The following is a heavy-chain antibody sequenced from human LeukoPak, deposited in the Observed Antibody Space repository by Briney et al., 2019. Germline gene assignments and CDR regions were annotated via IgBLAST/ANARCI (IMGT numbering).Heavy chain of an antibody. V-gene: IGHV4-39*07. CDR3: ARGYSYSSSWYYFDY. CDR2: IYYSGST. J-gene: IGHJ4*02. CDR1: GGSISSSSYY. D-gene: IGHD6-13*01. Sequence: ETLSLTCTVSGGSISSSSYYWGWIRQPPGKGLEWIGTIYYSGSTYYNPSLKSRVTMSVDTSKNQFSLKLSSVTAADTAVYYCARGYSYSSSWYYFDYWGQGTLVTVSS.